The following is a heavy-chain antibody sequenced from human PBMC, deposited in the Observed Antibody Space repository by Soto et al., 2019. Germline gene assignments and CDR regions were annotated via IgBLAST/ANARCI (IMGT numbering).Heavy chain of an antibody. V-gene: IGHV1-18*01. CDR2: ISTYNGNT. CDR3: AREMVRGVGSDY. J-gene: IGHJ4*02. CDR1: GYTFTSYG. Sequence: QVQLVQSGAEVKKPGASVKVSCKASGYTFTSYGISWVRQAPGQGLEWMGWISTYNGNTKCAQKLHGRXXRXTXXSTSTADMGLRSLRSDDTSVFYCAREMVRGVGSDYWGQGTLVTVSS. D-gene: IGHD3-10*01.